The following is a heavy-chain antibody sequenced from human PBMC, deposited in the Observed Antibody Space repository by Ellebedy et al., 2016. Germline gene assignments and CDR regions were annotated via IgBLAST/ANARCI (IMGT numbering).Heavy chain of an antibody. Sequence: SETLSLTXTVPGGSITSGSYYWSWIRQSAGKGLEWIGRVDTRGNTDYNPSLKSRVTMSMDTSMNQFSLRLSSVTASDTAVYYCATRSLDYSNYSNYYYYYIDVWGKGTTVTVSS. CDR3: ATRSLDYSNYSNYYYYYIDV. CDR2: VDTRGNT. D-gene: IGHD4-11*01. CDR1: GGSITSGSYY. V-gene: IGHV4-61*02. J-gene: IGHJ6*03.